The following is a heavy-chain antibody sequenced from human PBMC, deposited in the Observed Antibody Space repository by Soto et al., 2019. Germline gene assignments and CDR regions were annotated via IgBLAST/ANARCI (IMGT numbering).Heavy chain of an antibody. J-gene: IGHJ5*02. CDR2: IFYNGTT. CDR3: ARITQGDYFWFDP. CDR1: GGFISTYF. V-gene: IGHV4-59*03. Sequence: SETLSLTCTVSGGFISTYFWSWIRQVPGKGPEWIGYIFYNGTTNYNPSLKSRVTMSVDTSKNQFSLKLNSVTAADTATYFCARITQGDYFWFDPWGPGTLVTVSS. D-gene: IGHD4-17*01.